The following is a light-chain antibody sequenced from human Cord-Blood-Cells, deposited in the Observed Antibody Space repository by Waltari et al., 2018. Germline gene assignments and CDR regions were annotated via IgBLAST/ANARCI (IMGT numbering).Light chain of an antibody. V-gene: IGKV1-5*01. CDR1: QSISSW. J-gene: IGKJ2*01. CDR2: DAS. CDR3: QQYNSYSGT. Sequence: DIQMTQTPSTLPASVGDRVTITCRASQSISSWLAWYHQKPGKAPKLLIYDASSLESGVPSRFSGSGSGTEFTLTISSLQPDDFATYYCQQYNSYSGTFGQGTKLEIK.